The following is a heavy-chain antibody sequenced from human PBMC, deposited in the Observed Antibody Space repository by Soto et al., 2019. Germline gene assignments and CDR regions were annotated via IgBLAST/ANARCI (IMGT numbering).Heavy chain of an antibody. J-gene: IGHJ3*02. CDR2: IYPGDSDT. D-gene: IGHD1-20*01. CDR1: GYSCTSYW. Sequence: GESLRVCCKGSGYSCTSYWSGWVRQMPGKGLEWMGIIYPGDSDTRYSPSFQGQVTISADKSISTAYLQWSSLKASDTAMYYCALTGTTGVEAFDIWGQGTMVTVSS. CDR3: ALTGTTGVEAFDI. V-gene: IGHV5-51*01.